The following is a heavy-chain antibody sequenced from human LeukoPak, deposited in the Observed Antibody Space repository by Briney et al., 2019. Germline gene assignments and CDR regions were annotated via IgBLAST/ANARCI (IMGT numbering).Heavy chain of an antibody. CDR1: GFTFSSYS. V-gene: IGHV3-48*04. CDR3: AREPRYYYDSSGFDY. D-gene: IGHD3-22*01. Sequence: GGSLRLSCAASGFTFSSYSMNWVRQAPGKGLEWVSYISSSSSTIYYADSVKGRFTISRDNAKNSLYLQMNSLRAEDTAVYYCAREPRYYYDSSGFDYWGQGTLVTVSS. J-gene: IGHJ4*02. CDR2: ISSSSSTI.